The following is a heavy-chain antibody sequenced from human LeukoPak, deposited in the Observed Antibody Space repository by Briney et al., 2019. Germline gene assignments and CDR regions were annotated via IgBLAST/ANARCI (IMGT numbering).Heavy chain of an antibody. Sequence: GGSLRLSCAASGFTFSSYSMNWVRQAPGKGLEWVAVISYDGSNKYYADSVKGRFTISRDNSKNTLYLQMNSLRAEDTAVYYCARDRALDLDYWGQGTLVTVSS. D-gene: IGHD1-1*01. CDR3: ARDRALDLDY. CDR1: GFTFSSYS. CDR2: ISYDGSNK. J-gene: IGHJ4*02. V-gene: IGHV3-30*03.